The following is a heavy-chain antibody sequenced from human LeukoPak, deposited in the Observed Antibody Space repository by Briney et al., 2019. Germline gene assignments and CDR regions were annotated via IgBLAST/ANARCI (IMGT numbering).Heavy chain of an antibody. CDR3: AREYYYDSSGYPNGFYYYYMDV. CDR1: GYTFTSYG. V-gene: IGHV1-18*01. J-gene: IGHJ6*03. D-gene: IGHD3-22*01. Sequence: ASVKVSCKASGYTFTSYGISWVRQAPGQGLEWMGWISAYNGNTNYAQKLQGRVTMTTDTSTSTAYMELRSLRSEDTAVYYCAREYYYDSSGYPNGFYYYYMDVWGKGTTVTVSS. CDR2: ISAYNGNT.